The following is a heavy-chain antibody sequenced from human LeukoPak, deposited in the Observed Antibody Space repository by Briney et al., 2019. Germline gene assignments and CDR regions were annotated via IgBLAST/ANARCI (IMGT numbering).Heavy chain of an antibody. J-gene: IGHJ5*02. CDR1: GGSFSGYY. D-gene: IGHD3-22*01. CDR2: INHSGST. Sequence: SETLSLTCAVYGGSFSGYYWSWIRQPPGKGLEWIGEINHSGSTNYNPSLKSRVTISVDTSKNKFSLKLSSVTAADTAVYYCARGARITMIVKDNWFDPWGQRTLVTVSS. CDR3: ARGARITMIVKDNWFDP. V-gene: IGHV4-34*01.